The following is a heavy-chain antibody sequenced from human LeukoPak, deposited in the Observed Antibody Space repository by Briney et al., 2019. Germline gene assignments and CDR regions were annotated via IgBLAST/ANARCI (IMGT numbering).Heavy chain of an antibody. CDR3: ARRSFCAGDCLCLDY. J-gene: IGHJ4*02. CDR1: GDSLTSNNYS. Sequence: SETLSLTCIVSGDSLTSNNYSWGWIRQSPGKGLEWLGSMYYSGVTYYSPSFKSRVTMSLDTSNNQFSLRLNSVTAADTAVYYCARRSFCAGDCLCLDYWGQGILVTVSS. D-gene: IGHD2-21*02. V-gene: IGHV4-39*01. CDR2: MYYSGVT.